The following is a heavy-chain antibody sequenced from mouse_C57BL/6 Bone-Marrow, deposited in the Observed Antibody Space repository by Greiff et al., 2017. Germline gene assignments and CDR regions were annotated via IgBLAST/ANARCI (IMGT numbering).Heavy chain of an antibody. J-gene: IGHJ1*03. CDR3: ARDGSSYGYFDV. CDR1: GYTFTDYY. Sequence: EVKLQQSGPELVKPGASVKISCKASGYTFTDYYMNWVKQSHGKSLEWIGDIIPNNGGTSYNQKFKGKATLTVAKSSSTAYMELRSLTSEDSAVYYCARDGSSYGYFDVWGTGTTVTVSS. D-gene: IGHD1-1*01. CDR2: IIPNNGGT. V-gene: IGHV1-26*01.